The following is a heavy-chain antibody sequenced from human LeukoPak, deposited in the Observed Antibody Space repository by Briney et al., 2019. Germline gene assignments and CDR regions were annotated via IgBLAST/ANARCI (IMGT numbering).Heavy chain of an antibody. J-gene: IGHJ4*02. CDR3: VVDLYGSSDY. V-gene: IGHV3-23*01. D-gene: IGHD3-16*01. CDR2: ISGSGETT. Sequence: GGSLRLSCAASGFTFSSYAMNWVRQAPGKGLEWVPVISGSGETTYYVNSVKGRASISRDNSKNTLFLQMNSLRAEDTAVYYCVVDLYGSSDYWGQGTLVTVSS. CDR1: GFTFSSYA.